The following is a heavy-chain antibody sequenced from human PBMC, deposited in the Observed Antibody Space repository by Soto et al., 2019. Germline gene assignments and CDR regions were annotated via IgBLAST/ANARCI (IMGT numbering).Heavy chain of an antibody. CDR2: INAASGIT. V-gene: IGHV1-3*01. Sequence: GASVKVSCKASGYTFTSYDINWVRQATGQGLEWMGWINAASGITKYAQKFQDRVTLTRDTSASTAYMELSSLRSEDTAVYYCARDDFGAYRHFDCWGKGTLVTVSS. CDR1: GYTFTSYD. J-gene: IGHJ4*02. CDR3: ARDDFGAYRHFDC. D-gene: IGHD4-17*01.